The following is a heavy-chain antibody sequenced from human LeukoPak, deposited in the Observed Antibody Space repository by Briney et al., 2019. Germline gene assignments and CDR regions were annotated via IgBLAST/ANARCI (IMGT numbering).Heavy chain of an antibody. CDR1: GFTFDIYG. V-gene: IGHV3-30*02. Sequence: PGGSLRLSCAPSGFTFDIYGMHWVRQAPGKGLDWVAFIRFDGSQTHYADSVKGRFTISRDNSKNTLYLQMNSLRAEDTAVYYCAKVRYSSSRYFDYWGQGTLVTVSS. D-gene: IGHD6-13*01. CDR3: AKVRYSSSRYFDY. J-gene: IGHJ4*02. CDR2: IRFDGSQT.